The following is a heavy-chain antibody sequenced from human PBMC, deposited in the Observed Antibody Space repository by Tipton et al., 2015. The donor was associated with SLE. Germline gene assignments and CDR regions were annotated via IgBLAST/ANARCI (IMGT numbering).Heavy chain of an antibody. Sequence: TLSLTCAVYGGSFSGYYWSWIRQPPGKGLEWIGEINHSGSTNYNPSLKSRVTISVDTSKNQFSLKVSSVTAADTAVYYCARGPDYDYVWGSYRGFDYWGQGTLVTVSS. V-gene: IGHV4-34*01. CDR2: INHSGST. CDR3: ARGPDYDYVWGSYRGFDY. CDR1: GGSFSGYY. J-gene: IGHJ4*02. D-gene: IGHD3-16*02.